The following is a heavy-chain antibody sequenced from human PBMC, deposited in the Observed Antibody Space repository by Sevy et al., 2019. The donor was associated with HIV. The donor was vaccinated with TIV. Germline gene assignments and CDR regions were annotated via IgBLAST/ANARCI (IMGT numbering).Heavy chain of an antibody. CDR3: AATVTDGDRFDY. D-gene: IGHD4-17*01. CDR1: GYSISSGYY. J-gene: IGHJ4*02. Sequence: SETLSLTCAVSGYSISSGYYWGWIRQPPGKGLEWIGSIYHSGSTYYNPSLKSRVTISVDTSKNQFSLKLSSVTAADTAVYYCAATVTDGDRFDYWGQGTLVTVSS. CDR2: IYHSGST. V-gene: IGHV4-38-2*01.